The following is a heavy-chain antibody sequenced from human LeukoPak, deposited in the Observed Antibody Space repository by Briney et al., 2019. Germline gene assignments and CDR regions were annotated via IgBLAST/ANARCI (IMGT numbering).Heavy chain of an antibody. CDR1: GGSISSSSYY. CDR2: IYYSGST. D-gene: IGHD3-22*01. CDR3: ARGYYYFDY. V-gene: IGHV4-39*01. J-gene: IGHJ4*02. Sequence: SETLSLTCTVSGGSISSSSYYWGWVRQPPGKGLEWIGSIYYSGSTYYNPSLKSRVTLSVDTSKNQFSLKLSSVTAADTAVYYCARGYYYFDYWGQGTLVTVSS.